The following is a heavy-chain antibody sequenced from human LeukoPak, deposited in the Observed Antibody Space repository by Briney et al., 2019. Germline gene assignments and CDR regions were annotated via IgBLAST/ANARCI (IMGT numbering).Heavy chain of an antibody. CDR2: VYHSGST. J-gene: IGHJ5*02. Sequence: SETLSLTCAVSDYSISSGNYWGWIRQPPGKGLEWIGSVYHSGSTHYSPSLKSRVTISVDTSKNQFSLKLSSVTAADTAVYYCARVIAAANWFDPWGQGTLVTVSS. CDR3: ARVIAAANWFDP. D-gene: IGHD6-13*01. CDR1: DYSISSGNY. V-gene: IGHV4-38-2*01.